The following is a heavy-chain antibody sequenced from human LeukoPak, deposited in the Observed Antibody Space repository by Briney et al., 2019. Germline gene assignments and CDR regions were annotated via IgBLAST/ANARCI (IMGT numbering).Heavy chain of an antibody. CDR2: IWCDGSNK. D-gene: IGHD3-22*01. J-gene: IGHJ4*02. Sequence: PGGSLRLSCAASGFTFSSYGMHWVRQAPGKGLEWVAVIWCDGSNKYYADSVKGRFTISRDNSKNTLYLQMNSLRAEDTAVYYCARDPPYYYDSSGYPSDYWGQGTLVTVSS. V-gene: IGHV3-33*01. CDR3: ARDPPYYYDSSGYPSDY. CDR1: GFTFSSYG.